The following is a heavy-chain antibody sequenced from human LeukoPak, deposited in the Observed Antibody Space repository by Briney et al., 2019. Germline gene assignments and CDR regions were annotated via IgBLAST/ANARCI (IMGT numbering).Heavy chain of an antibody. V-gene: IGHV4-59*01. CDR3: ARVLRYSSSWYGLRYYYYGMDV. CDR1: GCSISSYY. J-gene: IGHJ6*02. Sequence: SETLSLTCTVSGCSISSYYWSWIRQPPGMGLEWIGYIYYSGSTNYNPSLKSRVTISVDTSKNQFSLKLSSVTAADTAVYYCARVLRYSSSWYGLRYYYYGMDVWGQGTTVTVSS. D-gene: IGHD6-13*01. CDR2: IYYSGST.